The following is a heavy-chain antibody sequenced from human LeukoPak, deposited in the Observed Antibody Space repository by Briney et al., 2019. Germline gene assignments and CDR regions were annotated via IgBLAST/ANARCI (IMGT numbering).Heavy chain of an antibody. CDR3: AKEVSYYYYSSGYYYFDY. J-gene: IGHJ4*02. V-gene: IGHV3-21*01. D-gene: IGHD3-22*01. Sequence: GGSLRLSCAASGFTFSSYSMNWVRPAPGKGLEGVSSISSSSSYIYYADSVKGRFTISRDNAKNSLYLQMNSLRAEDTAVYYCAKEVSYYYYSSGYYYFDYWGQGTRVTVSS. CDR1: GFTFSSYS. CDR2: ISSSSSYI.